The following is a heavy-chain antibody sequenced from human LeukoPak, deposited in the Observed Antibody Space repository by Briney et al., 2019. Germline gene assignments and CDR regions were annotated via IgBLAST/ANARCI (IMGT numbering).Heavy chain of an antibody. CDR2: MNSDGSST. CDR3: ARGSKYSSSWYVDY. V-gene: IGHV3-74*01. D-gene: IGHD6-13*01. CDR1: AFTFSSYW. Sequence: GGSLRLSCAASAFTFSSYWMHWARQAREKGPVWVSSMNSDGSSTTYADSVKGRLTISRDNAKNTLYLQMNSLRVEDTAVYYCARGSKYSSSWYVDYWGQGTLVAVSS. J-gene: IGHJ4*02.